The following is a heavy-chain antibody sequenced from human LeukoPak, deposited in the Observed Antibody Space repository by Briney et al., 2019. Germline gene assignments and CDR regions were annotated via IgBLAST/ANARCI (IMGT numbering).Heavy chain of an antibody. J-gene: IGHJ6*03. CDR1: GFTFDDYA. CDR2: ISWNSGSI. Sequence: PGRSLRLSCAASGFTFDDYAMHWVRQAPGKGLEWVSGISWNSGSIGYADSVKGRFTISRDNAKNSLYLQMNSLRAEDTAVYYCARDLWHIARYGHYMDVWGKGTTVTISS. D-gene: IGHD2-21*01. V-gene: IGHV3-9*01. CDR3: ARDLWHIARYGHYMDV.